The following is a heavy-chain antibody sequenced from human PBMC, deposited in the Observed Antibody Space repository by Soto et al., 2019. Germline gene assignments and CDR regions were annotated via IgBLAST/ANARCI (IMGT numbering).Heavy chain of an antibody. CDR2: IWYDGSDK. Sequence: PGGSLRLSCVASGFAFSSFGMHWVRQAPGKGLEWVAIIWYDGSDKYYGDSVKGRFTISRDNSKNTLFLQMNSLRAEDTAVYHCAFGNLSYYFDYWGQGTQVTVSS. J-gene: IGHJ4*02. D-gene: IGHD3-16*01. CDR1: GFAFSSFG. CDR3: AFGNLSYYFDY. V-gene: IGHV3-33*01.